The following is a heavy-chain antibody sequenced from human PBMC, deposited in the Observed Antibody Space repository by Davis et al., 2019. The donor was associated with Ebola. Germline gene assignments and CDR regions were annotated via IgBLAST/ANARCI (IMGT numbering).Heavy chain of an antibody. Sequence: SETLSLTCTVSGGSISSYYWSWIRQPPGKGLEWIGYIYYSGSTYYNPSLKSRVTISVDTSKNQFSLKLSSVTAADTAVYYCARAIPNSPFDYWGQGTLVTVSS. CDR2: IYYSGST. J-gene: IGHJ4*02. CDR3: ARAIPNSPFDY. V-gene: IGHV4-59*08. CDR1: GGSISSYY.